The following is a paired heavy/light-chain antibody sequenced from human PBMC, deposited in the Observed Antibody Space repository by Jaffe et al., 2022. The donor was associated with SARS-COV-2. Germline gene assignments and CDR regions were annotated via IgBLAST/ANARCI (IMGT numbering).Heavy chain of an antibody. CDR2: INNYGTTI. CDR3: AKDWGSTAWYYLDY. D-gene: IGHD6-13*01. CDR1: GFTFSTYG. Sequence: EVQLVESGGGLVQPGGSLRLSCATSGFTFSTYGMNWIRQAPGRGLEWVSYINNYGTTIYYADSVKGRFTISRDNAKNSLHLQMNSLRDEDTAVYHCAKDWGSTAWYYLDYWGQGTLVTVSS. J-gene: IGHJ4*02. V-gene: IGHV3-48*02.
Light chain of an antibody. CDR1: QSVISSY. Sequence: EIVLTQSPGTLSLSPGERATLSCRASQSVISSYLAWYQQKPGQAPRLLIYGASSRATGIPDRFSGSGSGTDFTLTISRLEPEDFAVYYCQQYGNSPRTFGQGTKVEIK. CDR2: GAS. J-gene: IGKJ1*01. V-gene: IGKV3-20*01. CDR3: QQYGNSPRT.